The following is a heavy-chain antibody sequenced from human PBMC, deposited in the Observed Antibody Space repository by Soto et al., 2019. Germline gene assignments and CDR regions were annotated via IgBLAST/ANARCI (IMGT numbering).Heavy chain of an antibody. V-gene: IGHV4-39*07. CDR3: ARDRIGYFDY. Sequence: SETLSLTCTVSGASISSSSYYWGWIRQPPGKGLEWIGSIYYSGSTNYNPSLKSRVTISVDTSKNQFSLKLSSVTAADTAVYYCARDRIGYFDYWGQGTLVTVSS. CDR2: IYYSGST. CDR1: GASISSSSYY. J-gene: IGHJ4*02.